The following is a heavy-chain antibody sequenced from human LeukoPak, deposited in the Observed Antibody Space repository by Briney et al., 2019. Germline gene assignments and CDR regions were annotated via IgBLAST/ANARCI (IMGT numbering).Heavy chain of an antibody. CDR2: IIPIFGTA. Sequence: SVKVSCKASGGTFSSYAISWVRQAPGQGLEWMGGIIPIFGTANYAQKFQGRVTITADESTSTAYMELSSLRSEDTAVYYCARPDPPYYYDSSGRAFDIWGQGTMVTVSS. CDR3: ARPDPPYYYDSSGRAFDI. J-gene: IGHJ3*02. D-gene: IGHD3-22*01. CDR1: GGTFSSYA. V-gene: IGHV1-69*01.